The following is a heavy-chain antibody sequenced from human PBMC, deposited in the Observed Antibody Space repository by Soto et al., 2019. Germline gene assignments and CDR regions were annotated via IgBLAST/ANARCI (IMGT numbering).Heavy chain of an antibody. CDR2: IYYSGST. D-gene: IGHD2-15*01. CDR1: GGSISSYY. CDR3: AIPRGMCSGGSCSALRWPTFDY. Sequence: SETLSLTCTVSGGSISSYYWSWIRQPPGKGLEWIGYIYYSGSTNYNPSLKSRVTISVDTSKNQFSLKLSSVTAADTAVYYCAIPRGMCSGGSCSALRWPTFDYWGQGTLVTVSS. J-gene: IGHJ4*02. V-gene: IGHV4-59*01.